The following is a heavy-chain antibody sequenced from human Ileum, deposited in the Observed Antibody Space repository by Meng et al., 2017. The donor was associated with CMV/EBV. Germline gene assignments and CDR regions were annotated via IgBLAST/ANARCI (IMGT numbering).Heavy chain of an antibody. D-gene: IGHD3-3*01. Sequence: GESLKISCKASGYTFSNYGRSWVRQAPGQGLEWMGWINAHSGNTNYAQKVQGRVTMTTDTSTNTVYMELRSLRSEDTAVYDCARVTHSFGVVISPLGYWGQGTQVTVSS. J-gene: IGHJ4*02. CDR1: GYTFSNYG. V-gene: IGHV1-18*01. CDR2: INAHSGNT. CDR3: ARVTHSFGVVISPLGY.